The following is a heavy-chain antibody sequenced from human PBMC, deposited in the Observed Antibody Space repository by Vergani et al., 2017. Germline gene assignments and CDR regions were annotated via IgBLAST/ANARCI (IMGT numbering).Heavy chain of an antibody. CDR1: GYSFTSYW. Sequence: EVQLVQSGAEVKKPGESLKISCKGSGYSFTSYWIGWVRQMPGKGLEWMGIIYPGDSDTRYSPSFQGQVTISAAKPISTAYLQWSSLKASDTAMYYCARRRRGATYCDFWSGYPWYYGMDVGGQGSTVTVS. V-gene: IGHV5-51*01. CDR3: ARRRRGATYCDFWSGYPWYYGMDV. CDR2: IYPGDSDT. D-gene: IGHD3-3*01. J-gene: IGHJ6*02.